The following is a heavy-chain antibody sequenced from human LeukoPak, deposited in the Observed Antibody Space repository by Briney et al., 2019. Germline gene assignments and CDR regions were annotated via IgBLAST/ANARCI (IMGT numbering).Heavy chain of an antibody. CDR1: GFTFSSYW. J-gene: IGHJ4*02. CDR2: INSDGSST. Sequence: GGSLRLSCAASGFTFSSYWMHWVRQAPGKGLVWVSRINSDGSSTSYADSVKGRFTISRDNAKNSLYLQMNSLRAEDTAVYYCARQGGTGSSKYDYWGQGTLVTVSS. D-gene: IGHD6-6*01. V-gene: IGHV3-74*01. CDR3: ARQGGTGSSKYDY.